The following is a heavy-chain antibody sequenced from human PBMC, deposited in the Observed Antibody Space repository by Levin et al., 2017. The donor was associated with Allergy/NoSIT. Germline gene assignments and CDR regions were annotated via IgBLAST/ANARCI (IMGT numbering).Heavy chain of an antibody. D-gene: IGHD2-15*01. J-gene: IGHJ6*02. CDR3: ARTSFSDCNGGSCYSDYGVDV. CDR2: IKHDGSEK. CDR1: GFTFSRYW. Sequence: GGSLRLSCAASGFTFSRYWMNWVRQAPGKGLEWVANIKHDGSEKYYVDSVKGRFTISRDNAKNSLFLQVNSLRAEDTAVYFCARTSFSDCNGGSCYSDYGVDVWGQGTTVTVSS. V-gene: IGHV3-7*01.